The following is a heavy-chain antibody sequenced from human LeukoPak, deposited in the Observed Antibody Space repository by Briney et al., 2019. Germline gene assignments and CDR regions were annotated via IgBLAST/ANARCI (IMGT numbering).Heavy chain of an antibody. V-gene: IGHV3-21*04. Sequence: GGSLRLSCAASGFTFSSYTINWVRQAPGKGLEWVSSISSSSTYIYYADSVKGRFTISRDNAKNSLYMQMNSLRAEDTAVYYCARYSSSSTYFDYWGQGTLVTVSS. D-gene: IGHD6-6*01. J-gene: IGHJ4*02. CDR1: GFTFSSYT. CDR2: ISSSSTYI. CDR3: ARYSSSSTYFDY.